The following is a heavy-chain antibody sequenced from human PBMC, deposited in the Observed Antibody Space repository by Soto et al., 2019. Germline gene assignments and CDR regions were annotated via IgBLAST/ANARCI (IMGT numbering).Heavy chain of an antibody. Sequence: PGGSLRLSCAASGFTFSSYGMHWVRQAPGKGLEWVAVISYDGSNKYYADSVKGRFTISRDNSKNTLYLQMNSLRAEDTAVYYCANLGLVNIAAAGTVDYWGQGTLVTVSS. CDR3: ANLGLVNIAAAGTVDY. D-gene: IGHD6-13*01. CDR2: ISYDGSNK. CDR1: GFTFSSYG. V-gene: IGHV3-30*18. J-gene: IGHJ4*02.